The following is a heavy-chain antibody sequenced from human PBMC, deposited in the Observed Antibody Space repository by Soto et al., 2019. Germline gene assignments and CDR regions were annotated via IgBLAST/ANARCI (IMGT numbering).Heavy chain of an antibody. CDR1: GFTFSRSG. J-gene: IGHJ6*03. CDR3: ARGSGHNYYYMDV. V-gene: IGHV3-33*01. Sequence: QMQLVESGGGVVQPGRSLRLSCAASGFTFSRSGMQWVRQAPGKGLEWVAVIWYDGNNEYYADYVEGRFTISRDNSKNTMYLQTNSLRAEDTAVYYCARGSGHNYYYMDVWGKGTTVTVSS. CDR2: IWYDGNNE. D-gene: IGHD3-16*01.